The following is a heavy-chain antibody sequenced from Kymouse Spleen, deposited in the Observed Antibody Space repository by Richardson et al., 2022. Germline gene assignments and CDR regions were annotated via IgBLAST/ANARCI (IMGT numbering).Heavy chain of an antibody. J-gene: IGHJ6*02. V-gene: IGHV4-39*01. CDR2: IYYSGST. D-gene: IGHD7-27*02. CDR1: GGSISSSSYY. CDR3: ATELTGSYYYYYGMDV. Sequence: QLQLQESGPGLVKPSETLSLTCTVSGGSISSSSYYWGWIRQPPGKGLEWIGSIYYSGSTYYNPSLKSRVTISVDTSKNQFSLKLSSVTAADTAVYYCATELTGSYYYYYGMDVWGQGTTVTVSS.